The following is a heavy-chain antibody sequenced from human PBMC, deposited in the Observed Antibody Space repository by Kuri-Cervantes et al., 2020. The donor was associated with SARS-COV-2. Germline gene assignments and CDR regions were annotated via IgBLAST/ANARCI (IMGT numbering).Heavy chain of an antibody. CDR3: AKDVDYYGSGSYYRGNFDY. D-gene: IGHD3-10*01. CDR1: GFAFSSYA. J-gene: IGHJ4*02. Sequence: GGSLRLSCAASGFAFSSYAMHWVRQAPGKGLEWVTFIRYDGNIAYYGDSVEGRFTISRDNSKNTLYLHLTGLRPEDMAVYYCAKDVDYYGSGSYYRGNFDYWGQGTLVTVSS. V-gene: IGHV3-30*02. CDR2: IRYDGNIA.